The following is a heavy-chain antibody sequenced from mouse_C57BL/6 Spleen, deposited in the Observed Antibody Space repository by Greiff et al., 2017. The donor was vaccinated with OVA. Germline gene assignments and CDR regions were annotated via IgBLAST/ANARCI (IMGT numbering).Heavy chain of an antibody. CDR2: ISYDGSN. J-gene: IGHJ4*01. V-gene: IGHV3-6*01. CDR3: AREETGDYAMDY. D-gene: IGHD4-1*01. CDR1: GYSITSGYY. Sequence: EVKLMESGPGLVKPSQSLSLTCSVTGYSITSGYYWNWLRQFPGNKLEWMGYISYDGSNNYNPSLKNRISITRDTSKNQFFLKLNSVTTEDTATYYCAREETGDYAMDYWGQGTSVTVSS.